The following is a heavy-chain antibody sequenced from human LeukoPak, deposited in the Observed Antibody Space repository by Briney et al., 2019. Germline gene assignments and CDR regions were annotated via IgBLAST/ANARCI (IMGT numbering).Heavy chain of an antibody. Sequence: GGSLRLSCAASGFTFSSHDMHWVRQATGKGLEWVSAIGTGGDTYYVDAVKGRFTITRENAKNSLYFQMNSLRAGDTAVYYCARGPRYGSSGYPNYGMDVWGQGTTVTVSS. J-gene: IGHJ6*02. CDR3: ARGPRYGSSGYPNYGMDV. V-gene: IGHV3-13*01. CDR2: IGTGGDT. D-gene: IGHD3-22*01. CDR1: GFTFSSHD.